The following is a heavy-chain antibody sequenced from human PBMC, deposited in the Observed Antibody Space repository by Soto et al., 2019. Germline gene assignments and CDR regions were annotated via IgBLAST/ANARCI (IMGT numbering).Heavy chain of an antibody. J-gene: IGHJ6*02. Sequence: PSETLSLTCTVSGGSISSYYWSWIRQPPGKGLEWIGYIYYSGSTNYNPSLKSRVTISVDTSKNQFSLKLSSVTAADTAVYYCARDLWGYCGTDCYPXDVWGQGTTVTVS. D-gene: IGHD2-21*02. V-gene: IGHV4-59*01. CDR1: GGSISSYY. CDR2: IYYSGST. CDR3: ARDLWGYCGTDCYPXDV.